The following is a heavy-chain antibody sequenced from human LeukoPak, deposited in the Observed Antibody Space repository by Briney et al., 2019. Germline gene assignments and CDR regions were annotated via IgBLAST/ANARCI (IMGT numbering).Heavy chain of an antibody. J-gene: IGHJ4*02. D-gene: IGHD2/OR15-2a*01. CDR3: ATDQDKDIVILNY. CDR1: GYTLTALS. CDR2: FVPVDGET. Sequence: ASVKVSCKVSGYTLTALSMHWVRQAPGKGLEWMGGFVPVDGETIYAQKFQGRVTMTEDTSTDTAYMELSSLRSEDTAVYYCATDQDKDIVILNYWGQGTLVTVSS. V-gene: IGHV1-24*01.